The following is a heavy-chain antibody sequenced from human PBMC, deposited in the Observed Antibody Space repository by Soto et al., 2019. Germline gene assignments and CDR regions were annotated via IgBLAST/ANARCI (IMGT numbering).Heavy chain of an antibody. Sequence: QVQLVESGGGLVKPGGSLRLSCAASGFTFSDYYMSWIRQAPGKGLEWVSYISSSSSYTNYADSVKGRFTISRDNAKNALNLRMNSLRAEDTAVYYCAKDHNRYSGCEYVDYWGQGTLVTVSS. V-gene: IGHV3-11*05. J-gene: IGHJ4*02. CDR2: ISSSSSYT. CDR3: AKDHNRYSGCEYVDY. D-gene: IGHD5-12*01. CDR1: GFTFSDYY.